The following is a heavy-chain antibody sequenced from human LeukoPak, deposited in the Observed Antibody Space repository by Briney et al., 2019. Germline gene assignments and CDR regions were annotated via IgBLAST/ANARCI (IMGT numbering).Heavy chain of an antibody. CDR1: GGTFSCYA. J-gene: IGHJ4*02. CDR2: IIPIFGTA. V-gene: IGHV1-69*06. CDR3: AREIVGRRDCTNGVCSPRRCMIFDF. Sequence: SVKVSCKASGGTFSCYAISWVRQAPGQGLEWMGGIIPIFGTANYAQKFYGRVTNTADRYTSTAYMELSSLRSGDAAVYYCAREIVGRRDCTNGVCSPRRCMIFDFWGQGTLVTVSS. D-gene: IGHD2-8*01.